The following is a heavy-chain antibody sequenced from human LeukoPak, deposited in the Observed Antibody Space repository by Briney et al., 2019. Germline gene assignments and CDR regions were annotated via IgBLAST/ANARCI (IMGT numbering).Heavy chain of an antibody. CDR3: ARLYSSGWYYFDY. CDR2: IIPIFGTA. CDR1: GGTFSSYA. D-gene: IGHD6-19*01. Sequence: SVKVSCKASGGTFSSYAISWVRQAHGQGLEWMGRIIPIFGTANYAQKFQGRVTITTDESTSTAYMELSSLRSEDTAVYYCARLYSSGWYYFDYWGQGTLVTVSS. J-gene: IGHJ4*02. V-gene: IGHV1-69*05.